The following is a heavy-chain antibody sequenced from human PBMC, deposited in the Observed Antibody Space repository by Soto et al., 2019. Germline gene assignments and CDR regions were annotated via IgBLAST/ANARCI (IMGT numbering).Heavy chain of an antibody. Sequence: GSLRLSCAASGFTFSSYAMSWVRQAPGKGLEWVSAISGSGGSTYYADSVKGRFTISRDNSKNTLYLQMNSLRAEDTAVYYCAKDREQYSSSWYYFDYWGQGTLVTVSS. CDR3: AKDREQYSSSWYYFDY. CDR2: ISGSGGST. V-gene: IGHV3-23*01. CDR1: GFTFSSYA. J-gene: IGHJ4*02. D-gene: IGHD6-13*01.